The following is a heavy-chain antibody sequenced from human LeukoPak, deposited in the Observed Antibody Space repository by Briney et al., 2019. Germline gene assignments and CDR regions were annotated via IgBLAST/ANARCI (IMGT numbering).Heavy chain of an antibody. CDR3: AGGVGAKYYFDY. CDR1: GYTFTDYY. CDR2: INPYSGGT. Sequence: WASVKVSCKASGYTFTDYYMHWVRQAPGQGLEWMGWINPYSGGTSYAQKFQGRVTMTRDTSTSTVYMELSSLRSEDTAVYYCAGGVGAKYYFDYWGQGTLVTVSS. V-gene: IGHV1-2*02. D-gene: IGHD1-26*01. J-gene: IGHJ4*02.